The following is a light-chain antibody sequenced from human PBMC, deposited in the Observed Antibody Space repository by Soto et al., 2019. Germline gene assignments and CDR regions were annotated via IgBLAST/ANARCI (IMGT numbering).Light chain of an antibody. CDR2: WAS. Sequence: DIAMTQSPDSLAVSLGERATINCKSSQSVLYSANNKKYLAWYQQKPRQPPKLLIYWASTREPGVPDRFSGSGSGTDFTLTISSLQAEDVAVYYCQQYYSTPRTFGQGTKVEIK. CDR3: QQYYSTPRT. CDR1: QSVLYSANNKKY. V-gene: IGKV4-1*01. J-gene: IGKJ1*01.